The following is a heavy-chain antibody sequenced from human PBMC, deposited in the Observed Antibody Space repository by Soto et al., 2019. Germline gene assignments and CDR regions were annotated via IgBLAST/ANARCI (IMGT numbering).Heavy chain of an antibody. J-gene: IGHJ4*02. CDR1: GFTFSGSA. CDR2: IRSKANSYAT. D-gene: IGHD3-3*01. V-gene: IGHV3-73*01. Sequence: PGGSLRLSCAASGFTFSGSAMHWVRQASGKGLEWVGRIRSKANSYATAYAASVKGRFTISRDDSKNTAYLQMNSLKTEDTAVYYCTSDRYNYDFWSGLSEGNDYWGQGTLVTVSS. CDR3: TSDRYNYDFWSGLSEGNDY.